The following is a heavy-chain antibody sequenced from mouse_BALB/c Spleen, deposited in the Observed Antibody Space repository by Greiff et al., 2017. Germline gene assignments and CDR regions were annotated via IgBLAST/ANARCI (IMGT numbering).Heavy chain of an antibody. CDR3: ARRRNAMDY. CDR1: GYSFTSYY. Sequence: VQLLQSGPELVKPGASVKISCKASGYSFTSYYIHWVKQRPGQGLEWIGWIFPGSGNTKYNEKFKGKATLTADTSSSTAYMQLSSLTSEDYAVYCCARRRNAMDYWGQGTTVTVSS. J-gene: IGHJ4*01. CDR2: IFPGSGNT. V-gene: IGHV1-66*01.